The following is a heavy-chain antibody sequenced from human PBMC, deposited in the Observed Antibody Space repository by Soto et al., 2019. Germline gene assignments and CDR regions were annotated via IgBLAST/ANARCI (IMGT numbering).Heavy chain of an antibody. CDR2: IKQDGSEK. J-gene: IGHJ4*02. CDR1: GFTFSSYW. CDR3: ARDRPGSSWPKDY. D-gene: IGHD6-13*01. V-gene: IGHV3-7*01. Sequence: EVQLVESGGGLVQPGGSLRLSCAASGFTFSSYWMSWVRQAPGKGLEWVANIKQDGSEKYYVDSVKGRFTISRDNAKNSLYLQMNSLRAEDTAVYYCARDRPGSSWPKDYWGQGTLVTVSS.